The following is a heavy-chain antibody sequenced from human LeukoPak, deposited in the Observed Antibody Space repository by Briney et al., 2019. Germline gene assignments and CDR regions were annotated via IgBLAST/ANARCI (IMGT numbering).Heavy chain of an antibody. Sequence: DPSETLSLTCAVSGGSISSGGYSWSWIRQPPGKGLEWIGYIYHSGSTYYNPSLKSRVTISVDRSKNQFSLKLSSVTAADTAVYYCARSYGDYYYYGMDVWGQGPTVTVSS. J-gene: IGHJ6*02. V-gene: IGHV4-30-2*01. D-gene: IGHD4-17*01. CDR3: ARSYGDYYYYGMDV. CDR1: GGSISSGGYS. CDR2: IYHSGST.